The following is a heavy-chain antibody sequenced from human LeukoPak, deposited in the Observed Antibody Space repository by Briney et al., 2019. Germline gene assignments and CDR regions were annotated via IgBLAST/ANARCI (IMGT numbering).Heavy chain of an antibody. V-gene: IGHV1-2*02. CDR1: GYTFTGYY. Sequence: ASVKVSCKASGYTFTGYYMHWVRQAPGQGLEWMGWINPNSGGTNYAQKFQGRVTMTRDTSISTAYMELSRLSSDDTAVYYCARGDYYSDSSGYYFPSYWGQGTLVTVSS. CDR2: INPNSGGT. J-gene: IGHJ4*02. D-gene: IGHD3-22*01. CDR3: ARGDYYSDSSGYYFPSY.